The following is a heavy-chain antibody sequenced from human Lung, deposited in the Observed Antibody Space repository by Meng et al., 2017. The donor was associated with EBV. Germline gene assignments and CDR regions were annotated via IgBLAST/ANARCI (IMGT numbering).Heavy chain of an antibody. V-gene: IGHV1-2*06. CDR2: INPNNGGA. CDR1: GYTFTGYY. D-gene: IGHD3-22*01. Sequence: QGPLVQSGAEVKRPWASVKVSCKASGYTFTGYYMQWVRQAPGQGLEWMGRINPNNGGANYAQQFQGRVTMTTDTSISTAYMELSRLRSDDTAVYYCARDLSGYYSFVDYWGQGTLVTVSS. J-gene: IGHJ4*02. CDR3: ARDLSGYYSFVDY.